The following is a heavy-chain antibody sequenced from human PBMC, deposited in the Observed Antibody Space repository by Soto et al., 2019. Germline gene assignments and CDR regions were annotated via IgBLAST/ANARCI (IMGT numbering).Heavy chain of an antibody. V-gene: IGHV4-39*01. Sequence: PSETLSLTCTVSGGSISSSSYYWGWIRQPPGKGLEWIGSIYYSGSTYYNPSLKSRVTISVDTSKNQFSLKLSSVTAADTAVYYCSGHAGPFDYWGQGTLVTVSS. CDR3: SGHAGPFDY. CDR1: GGSISSSSYY. CDR2: IYYSGST. J-gene: IGHJ4*02.